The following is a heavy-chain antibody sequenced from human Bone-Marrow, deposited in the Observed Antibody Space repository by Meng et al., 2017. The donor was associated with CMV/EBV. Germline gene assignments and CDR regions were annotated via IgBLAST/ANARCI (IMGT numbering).Heavy chain of an antibody. CDR2: IYYSGST. V-gene: IGHV4-59*01. CDR1: GGSISSYY. CDR3: ARVIGFCSSTSCYYLGGMDV. Sequence: GSLRLSCTVSGGSISSYYWSWIRQPPGKGLEWIGYIYYSGSTNYNPSLKSRVTISVDTSKNQFSLKLSSVTAADTAVYYCARVIGFCSSTSCYYLGGMDVWGQGTTVTVXS. D-gene: IGHD2-2*01. J-gene: IGHJ6*02.